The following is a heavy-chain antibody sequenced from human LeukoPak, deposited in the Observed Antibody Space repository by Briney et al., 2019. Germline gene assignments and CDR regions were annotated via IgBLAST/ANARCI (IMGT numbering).Heavy chain of an antibody. CDR2: MNPNSGNT. V-gene: IGHV1-8*01. CDR1: GYTFTSYD. Sequence: ASVKVSCKASGYTFTSYDINWVRQATGQGLEWMGWMNPNSGNTGYAQKFQGRVTITTDESTSTAYMELSSLRSEDTAVYYCARWELAAGTSDYWGQGTLVTVSS. CDR3: ARWELAAGTSDY. J-gene: IGHJ4*02. D-gene: IGHD6-13*01.